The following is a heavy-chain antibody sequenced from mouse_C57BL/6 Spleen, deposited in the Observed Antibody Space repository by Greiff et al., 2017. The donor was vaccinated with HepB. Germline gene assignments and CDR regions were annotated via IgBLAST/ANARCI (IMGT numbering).Heavy chain of an antibody. D-gene: IGHD1-1*01. CDR2: INPSTGGT. J-gene: IGHJ3*01. V-gene: IGHV1-42*01. CDR3: ACYYYGSSLFAY. Sequence: EVQLQQSGPELVKPGASVKISCKASGYSFTGYYMNWVKQSPEKSLEWIGEINPSTGGTTYNQKFKAKATLTVDKSSSTAYMQLKSLTSEDSAVYYWACYYYGSSLFAYWGQGTLVTVSA. CDR1: GYSFTGYY.